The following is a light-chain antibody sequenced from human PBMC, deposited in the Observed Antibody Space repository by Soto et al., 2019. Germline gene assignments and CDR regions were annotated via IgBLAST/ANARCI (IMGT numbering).Light chain of an antibody. CDR3: QQRTNWLT. J-gene: IGKJ4*01. Sequence: EMVLTQSPATLSLSPGERATLSCRASQSLSSYLAWYQQKPGQAPRLLIYDASNRATGIPARFSGSGSGTDFSLTISSLEPEDSAVYYCQQRTNWLTFGGGTKVEIK. CDR1: QSLSSY. CDR2: DAS. V-gene: IGKV3-11*01.